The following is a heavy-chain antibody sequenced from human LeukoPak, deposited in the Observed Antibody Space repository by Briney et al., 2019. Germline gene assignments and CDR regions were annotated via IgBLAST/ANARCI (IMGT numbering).Heavy chain of an antibody. V-gene: IGHV3-11*01. CDR1: GFIFSDYY. J-gene: IGHJ4*02. CDR2: ISSSGSTM. D-gene: IGHD5-12*01. CDR3: ARDPGSGYEEHFDY. Sequence: GGSLRLSCAASGFIFSDYYMSWIRQAPGKGLEWGSYISSSGSTMYYTDSVKGRFTISRDNAKDSLYLQMNSLRAEDTAVYYCARDPGSGYEEHFDYWGQGTLVTVSS.